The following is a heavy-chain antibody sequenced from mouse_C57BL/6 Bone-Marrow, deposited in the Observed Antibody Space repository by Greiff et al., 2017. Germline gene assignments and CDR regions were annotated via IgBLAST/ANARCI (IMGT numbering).Heavy chain of an antibody. CDR2: ISDGGSYT. Sequence: EVQGVESGGGLVKPGGSLKLSCAASGFTFSCYAMSWVRQTPEKRLEWVATISDGGSYTYYPDNVKGRFTISRDNAKNNLYLQMSHLKSEDTAMYYCASTFYFDYWGQGTTLTVSS. CDR3: ASTFYFDY. CDR1: GFTFSCYA. J-gene: IGHJ2*01. V-gene: IGHV5-4*01.